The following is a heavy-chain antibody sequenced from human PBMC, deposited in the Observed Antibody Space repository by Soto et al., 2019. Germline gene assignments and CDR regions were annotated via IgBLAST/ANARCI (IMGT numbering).Heavy chain of an antibody. D-gene: IGHD3-10*01. V-gene: IGHV5-51*01. CDR1: GYSFTSYW. CDR2: IYPGDSDT. CDR3: AGGGVRGVITRTRDYYGMAV. J-gene: IGHJ6*04. Sequence: PGESLKISCKGSGYSFTSYWIGWVRQMPGKGLECMGIIYPGDSDTRYSPSFQGQVTISADRSISTAYLQWSSLKASDTAMYYCAGGGVRGVITRTRDYYGMAVWGKGTTVTVYS.